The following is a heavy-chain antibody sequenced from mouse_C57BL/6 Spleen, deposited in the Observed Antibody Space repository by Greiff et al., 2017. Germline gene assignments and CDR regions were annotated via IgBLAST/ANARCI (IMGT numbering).Heavy chain of an antibody. CDR2: ISSGGDYI. D-gene: IGHD2-1*01. Sequence: EVKLVESGEGLVKPGGSLKLSCAASGFTFSSYAMSWVRQTPEKRLEWVAYISSGGDYIYYADTVKGRFTISRDNARNTLYLQMSSLKSEDTAMYYCTRGNYGNYYFDYWGHGTTLTVSS. V-gene: IGHV5-9-1*02. CDR3: TRGNYGNYYFDY. CDR1: GFTFSSYA. J-gene: IGHJ2*01.